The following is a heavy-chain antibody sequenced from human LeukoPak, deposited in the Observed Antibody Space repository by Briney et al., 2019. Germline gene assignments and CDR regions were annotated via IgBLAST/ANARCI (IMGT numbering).Heavy chain of an antibody. V-gene: IGHV1-2*04. CDR2: INPNSGGT. CDR1: GYTFTGYY. Sequence: GASVKVSCKASGYTFTGYYMHWVRQAPGQGLEWMGWINPNSGGTNYAQKFQGWATMTRDTSISTAYMELSRLRSDDTAVYYCARDSYGSGSYYGYWGQGTLVTVSS. J-gene: IGHJ4*02. CDR3: ARDSYGSGSYYGY. D-gene: IGHD3-10*01.